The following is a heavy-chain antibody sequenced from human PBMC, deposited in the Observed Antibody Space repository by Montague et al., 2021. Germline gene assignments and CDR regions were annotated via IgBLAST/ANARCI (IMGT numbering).Heavy chain of an antibody. D-gene: IGHD2-15*01. CDR3: ARSGGYCSGGRCDTFDY. J-gene: IGHJ4*02. CDR1: GGSISSGGFY. V-gene: IGHV4-31*03. CDR2: IYDSGST. Sequence: TLSLTCSVSGGSISSGGFYWSWIRQHPGKGPEWIGSIYDSGSTNYNPSLKSRLTLSRDTSKNQVSLRLTSVTAAETAVYYCARSGGYCSGGRCDTFDYRGQGTLVPGSS.